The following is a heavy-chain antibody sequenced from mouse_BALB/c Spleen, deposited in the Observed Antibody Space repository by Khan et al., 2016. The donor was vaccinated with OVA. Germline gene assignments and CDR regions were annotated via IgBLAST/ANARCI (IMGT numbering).Heavy chain of an antibody. Sequence: QVQLQQPGAELARPGASVKMSCKTSGYTFTRYTMHWVKQRPGQGLEWIGYINPSSGYTNYNEKFKEKATLTADKSSSTAYMQLSSLTSEDSAVYYCAREWAYYRNDGWFADWGQGTLVTVSA. V-gene: IGHV1-4*01. CDR2: INPSSGYT. CDR1: GYTFTRYT. CDR3: AREWAYYRNDGWFAD. J-gene: IGHJ3*01. D-gene: IGHD2-14*01.